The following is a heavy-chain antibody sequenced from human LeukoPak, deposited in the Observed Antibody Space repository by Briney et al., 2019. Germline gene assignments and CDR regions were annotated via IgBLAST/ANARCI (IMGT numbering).Heavy chain of an antibody. CDR3: ARDADSSSWSMYYYYGMDV. CDR1: AFTFNTYA. V-gene: IGHV3-23*01. D-gene: IGHD6-13*01. Sequence: GGSLRLSCAASAFTFNTYAMSWVRQAPGKGLEWVSAISGRGDTTYYADSVKGRFTISRDNSKNTLYLQMNSLRAEDTAAYYCARDADSSSWSMYYYYGMDVWGQGTTVTVSS. J-gene: IGHJ6*02. CDR2: ISGRGDTT.